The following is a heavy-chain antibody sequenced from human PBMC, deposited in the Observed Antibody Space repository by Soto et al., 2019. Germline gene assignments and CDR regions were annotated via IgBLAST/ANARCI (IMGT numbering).Heavy chain of an antibody. J-gene: IGHJ4*02. CDR2: IYYSGST. CDR1: GGSISSGDYY. V-gene: IGHV4-30-4*01. CDR3: ARVGPAASFDY. Sequence: ASETLSLTCTVSGGSISSGDYYWSWIRQPPGKGLEWIGYIYYSGSTYYNPSLKSRVTISVDTSKNQFSLKLSSVTAADTVVYYCARVGPAASFDYWGQGTLVTVSS. D-gene: IGHD2-2*01.